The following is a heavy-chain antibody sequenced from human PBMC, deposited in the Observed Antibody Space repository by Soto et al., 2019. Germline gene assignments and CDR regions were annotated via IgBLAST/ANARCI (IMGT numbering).Heavy chain of an antibody. V-gene: IGHV1-46*03. CDR3: ARGSGWYTGGAFDDI. CDR1: GYTFTSYY. Sequence: QVQLVQSGAEVKKPGASVKVSCKASGYTFTSYYMHWVRQAPEQGLEWMGIINPSGGSTSYAQKFQGRVTMTRDTSTSTVYMELSSLRSEDTAVYYCARGSGWYTGGAFDDIWGQGTMVTVSS. D-gene: IGHD6-19*01. CDR2: INPSGGST. J-gene: IGHJ3*02.